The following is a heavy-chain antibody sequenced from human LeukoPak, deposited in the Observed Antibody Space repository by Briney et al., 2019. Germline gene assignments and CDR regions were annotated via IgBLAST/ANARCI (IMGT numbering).Heavy chain of an antibody. Sequence: ASVKVSCKASGYTFTGYYMHWVRQAPGQGLEWMGWINPNIGGTNYAQKFQGRVTITRDTSISTAYMELSRLGSDDTAVYYCARVAQAAAGSYYYYYGMAVWGQGNTVTVSS. J-gene: IGHJ6*02. CDR2: INPNIGGT. V-gene: IGHV1-2*02. CDR1: GYTFTGYY. CDR3: ARVAQAAAGSYYYYYGMAV. D-gene: IGHD6-13*01.